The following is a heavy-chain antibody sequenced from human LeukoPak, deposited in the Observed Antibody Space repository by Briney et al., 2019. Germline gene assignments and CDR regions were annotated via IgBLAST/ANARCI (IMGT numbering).Heavy chain of an antibody. V-gene: IGHV4-39*07. CDR3: ARISSGSYSDY. CDR1: GGSISSSSYY. D-gene: IGHD1-26*01. CDR2: IYYSGST. Sequence: SETLSLTCTVSGGSISSSSYYWGWIRQPPGKGLEWIGSIYYSGSTYYNPSLKSRVTISVDTSKNQFSLKLNSATAADTAVYYCARISSGSYSDYWGQGTLVTVSS. J-gene: IGHJ4*02.